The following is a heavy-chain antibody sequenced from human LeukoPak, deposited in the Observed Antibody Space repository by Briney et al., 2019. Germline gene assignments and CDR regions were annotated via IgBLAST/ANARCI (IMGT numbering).Heavy chain of an antibody. D-gene: IGHD2-2*01. CDR3: VAYTVVPLAQIDH. J-gene: IGHJ4*02. V-gene: IGHV3-15*01. CDR2: VRSVAAGGGT. Sequence: PGGSLRLSCAASGFTFTDAWMSWVRQAPGKGLERVGRVRSVAAGGGTEYAAPVEGRFIISRADSKHTLFLQMNSLEFEYTAVYFCVAYTVVPLAQIDHWGQGTLVTVSS. CDR1: GFTFTDAW.